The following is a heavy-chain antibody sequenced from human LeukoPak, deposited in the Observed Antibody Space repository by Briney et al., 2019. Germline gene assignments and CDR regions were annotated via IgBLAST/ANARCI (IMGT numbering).Heavy chain of an antibody. J-gene: IGHJ4*02. CDR3: ARRWVYFDY. Sequence: SETLSLTCSVSGGSISSGGYYWNWIRQHPGKGLEWIGYIYYSGSTYYNPSLKSRVTISVDTSKNQFSLKLSSVTAADTAVYYCARRWVYFDYWGQGTLVTVPS. CDR1: GGSISSGGYY. D-gene: IGHD4-23*01. CDR2: IYYSGST. V-gene: IGHV4-30-4*01.